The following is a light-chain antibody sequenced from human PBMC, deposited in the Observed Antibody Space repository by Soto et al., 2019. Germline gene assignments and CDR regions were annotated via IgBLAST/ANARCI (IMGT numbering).Light chain of an antibody. J-gene: IGKJ3*01. V-gene: IGKV3-20*01. CDR1: QSVAANY. Sequence: EVVLTQSPGTLSLSPGERATLSCRASQSVAANYLAWYQQKRGQAPRLLIYGASSSATGIPDRFSGSGSGTDLTLTISRLEPEDFSVYYCHQYGTAPLTFGPGTKVDIK. CDR2: GAS. CDR3: HQYGTAPLT.